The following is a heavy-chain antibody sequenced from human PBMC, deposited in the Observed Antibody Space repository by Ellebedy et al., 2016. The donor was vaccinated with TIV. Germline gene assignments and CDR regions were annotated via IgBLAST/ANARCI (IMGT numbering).Heavy chain of an antibody. CDR3: ARVVWQQPVSYAFDI. Sequence: MPSETLSLTCTVSGGSITTYFWSRIRQPPGKGLEWIGYIHYSGSTNSNPSLKSRVTISVDTSKNHFSLKLSSVTAADTAVYYCARVVWQQPVSYAFDIWGQGTMVTVSS. CDR1: GGSITTYF. J-gene: IGHJ3*02. V-gene: IGHV4-59*12. CDR2: IHYSGST. D-gene: IGHD6-13*01.